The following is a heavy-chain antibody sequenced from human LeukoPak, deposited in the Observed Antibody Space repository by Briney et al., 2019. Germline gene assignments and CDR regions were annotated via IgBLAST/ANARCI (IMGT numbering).Heavy chain of an antibody. V-gene: IGHV1-8*02. J-gene: IGHJ4*02. Sequence: ASVKVSCKASGGTFSSYAISWVRQATGQGLEWMGWMNPNSGSTGYAQKFQGRVTMTRNTSISTAYMELSSLRSEDTAVYYCARASAAAGIDIWGQGTLVTVSS. CDR2: MNPNSGST. D-gene: IGHD6-13*01. CDR1: GGTFSSYA. CDR3: ARASAAAGIDI.